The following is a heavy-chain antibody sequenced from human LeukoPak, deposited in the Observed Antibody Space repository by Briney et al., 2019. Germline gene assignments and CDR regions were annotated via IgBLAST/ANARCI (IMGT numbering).Heavy chain of an antibody. J-gene: IGHJ4*02. CDR2: MNPNSGNT. CDR3: ARVAAAGTLYRKDFDY. CDR1: GYTFTGYD. V-gene: IGHV1-8*03. D-gene: IGHD6-13*01. Sequence: ASVKVSCKASGYTFTGYDINWVRQAPGQGLEWMGWMNPNSGNTGYAQKFQGRVTITRNTSISTAYMELSSLRSEDTAVYYCARVAAAGTLYRKDFDYWGQGTLVTVSS.